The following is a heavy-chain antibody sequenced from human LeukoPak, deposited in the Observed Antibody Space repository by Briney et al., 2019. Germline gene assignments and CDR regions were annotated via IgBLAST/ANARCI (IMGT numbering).Heavy chain of an antibody. CDR2: ISAYNGNT. D-gene: IGHD2-21*02. CDR1: GYTFISYG. CDR3: ARSDGPTLAYCGGDCEHWVWFDP. Sequence: ASVKVSCKASGYTFISYGISWVRQAPGQGLEWMGWISAYNGNTNYAQKLQGRVTMTTDTSTSTAYMELRSLRSDDTAVYYCARSDGPTLAYCGGDCEHWVWFDPWGQGTLVTVSS. V-gene: IGHV1-18*01. J-gene: IGHJ5*02.